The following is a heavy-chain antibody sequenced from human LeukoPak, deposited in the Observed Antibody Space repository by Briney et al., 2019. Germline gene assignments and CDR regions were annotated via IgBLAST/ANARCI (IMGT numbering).Heavy chain of an antibody. CDR3: ARLAARRGYFDY. Sequence: SETLSLTCTVSGGSISSYYWSWLRQPPGKGLEWIGYIYYSGSTNYNPSPKSRVTISVDTSKNQFSLKLSSVTAADTAVYYCARLAARRGYFDYWGQGTLVTVSS. CDR2: IYYSGST. D-gene: IGHD3-10*01. J-gene: IGHJ4*02. CDR1: GGSISSYY. V-gene: IGHV4-59*08.